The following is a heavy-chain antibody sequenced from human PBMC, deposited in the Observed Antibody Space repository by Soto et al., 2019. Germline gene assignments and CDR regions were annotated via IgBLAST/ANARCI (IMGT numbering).Heavy chain of an antibody. CDR3: TKTETGTTASGY. V-gene: IGHV3-73*02. CDR2: IRSETKTYAT. J-gene: IGHJ4*02. CDR1: GFTFSGAA. Sequence: EVQLVESGGDLVQPGGSLTLSCVTSGFTFSGAAIHWVRQAPGKGLEWVGRIRSETKTYATAYGTSVRGRFTISRDDSKSTAYLQMNSLRPDDTAVYYCTKTETGTTASGYWGQGTQVTVSP.